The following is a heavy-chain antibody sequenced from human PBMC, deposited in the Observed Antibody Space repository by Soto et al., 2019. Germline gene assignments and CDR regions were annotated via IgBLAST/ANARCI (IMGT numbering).Heavy chain of an antibody. Sequence: ASVKVSCKASGYTFTGYYMHWVRQAPGQGLEWMGWINPNSGGTNYAQKFQGWVTMTRDTSISTAYMELSRLRSDDTAVYYCARSYISGWPISHYYYGMDVWGQGTTVTVSS. D-gene: IGHD6-19*01. CDR1: GYTFTGYY. CDR3: ARSYISGWPISHYYYGMDV. J-gene: IGHJ6*02. V-gene: IGHV1-2*04. CDR2: INPNSGGT.